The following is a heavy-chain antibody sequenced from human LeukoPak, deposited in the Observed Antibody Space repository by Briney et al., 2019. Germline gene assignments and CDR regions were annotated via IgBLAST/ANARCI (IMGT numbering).Heavy chain of an antibody. D-gene: IGHD3-22*01. V-gene: IGHV1-69*13. CDR3: ASSYDSSGYCGY. CDR2: IIPIFGTA. CDR1: GGTFSSYA. J-gene: IGHJ4*02. Sequence: SVKVSCKASGGTFSSYAISWVRQAPGQGLEWMGGIIPIFGTANYAQKFQGRVTITSDESTSTAYMELSSLRSEDTAVYYCASSYDSSGYCGYWGQGTLVTVSS.